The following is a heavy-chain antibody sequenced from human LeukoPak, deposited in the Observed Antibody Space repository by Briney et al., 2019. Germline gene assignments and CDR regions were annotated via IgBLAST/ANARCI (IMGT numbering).Heavy chain of an antibody. Sequence: PSETLSLTCAVYGGSSSGYYWSWIRQPPGKGLEWIGEINHSGSTNYNPSLKSRVTISVDTSKNQFSLKLSSVTAADTAVYYCARGRPGIARRWYFDLWGRGTLVTVSS. V-gene: IGHV4-34*01. J-gene: IGHJ2*01. CDR3: ARGRPGIARRWYFDL. CDR2: INHSGST. CDR1: GGSSSGYY. D-gene: IGHD3-10*01.